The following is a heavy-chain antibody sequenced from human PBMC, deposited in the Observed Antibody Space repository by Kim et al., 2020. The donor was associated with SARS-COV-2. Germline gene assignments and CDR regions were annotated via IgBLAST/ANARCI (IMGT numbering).Heavy chain of an antibody. CDR1: GYTFTSYG. CDR2: ISAYNGNT. CDR3: ARDRTRIAARPGSGMDV. J-gene: IGHJ6*02. Sequence: ASVKVSCKASGYTFTSYGISWVRQAPGQRLEWMGWISAYNGNTNYAQKLQGRVTMTTDTSTNTAYMELRCLRSDDTAVYYCARDRTRIAARPGSGMDVWGQVTTVTVSS. V-gene: IGHV1-18*01. D-gene: IGHD6-6*01.